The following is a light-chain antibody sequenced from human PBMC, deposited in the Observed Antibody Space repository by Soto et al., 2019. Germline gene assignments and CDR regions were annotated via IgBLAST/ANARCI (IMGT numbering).Light chain of an antibody. J-gene: IGKJ5*01. CDR3: QQYSDWPIT. CDR1: QSMSNS. Sequence: ETVMTQFPATLSAAPGEGVTLSCRASQSMSNSLVWYQQKPGQAPRLLISGASIRAPGIPARFRGSGSGTEFSLTISSLQSEDFAVYYCQQYSDWPITFGQGTRLEI. CDR2: GAS. V-gene: IGKV3-15*01.